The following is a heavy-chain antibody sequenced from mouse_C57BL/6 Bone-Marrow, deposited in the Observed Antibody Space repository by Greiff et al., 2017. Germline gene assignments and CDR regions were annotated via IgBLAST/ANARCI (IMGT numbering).Heavy chain of an antibody. V-gene: IGHV1-59*01. Sequence: QVQLQQPGAELVRPGTSVKLSCKASGYTFTSYWMHWVKQRPGQGLEWIGVIDPSDSYTNYNQKFKGKATLTVDTSSSTAYLQLSSLTSEDTAVYYCTALITTVVATDFYARDYWGQGTSVTVSS. CDR2: IDPSDSYT. CDR3: TALITTVVATDFYARDY. D-gene: IGHD1-1*01. J-gene: IGHJ4*01. CDR1: GYTFTSYW.